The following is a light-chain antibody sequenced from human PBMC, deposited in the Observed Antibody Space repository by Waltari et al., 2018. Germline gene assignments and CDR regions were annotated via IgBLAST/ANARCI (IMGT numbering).Light chain of an antibody. Sequence: QSALTQPASVSGSPGQSITIPCTGTSSDIGSGHNYFSWYRHNPGKAAKLVIYEVSSRPSGIYNRFASSKSGNTASLTMSGLQAEEEADYYCSSYTITSTLLFGGGTKLTVL. V-gene: IGLV2-14*01. CDR2: EVS. J-gene: IGLJ3*02. CDR3: SSYTITSTLL. CDR1: SSDIGSGHNY.